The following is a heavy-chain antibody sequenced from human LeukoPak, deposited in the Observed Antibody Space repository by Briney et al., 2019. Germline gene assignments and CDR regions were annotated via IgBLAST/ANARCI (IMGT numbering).Heavy chain of an antibody. CDR2: ISAYNGNT. CDR3: ARVGVYDSSGYYDY. V-gene: IGHV1-18*01. CDR1: GYSFTSYG. D-gene: IGHD3-22*01. J-gene: IGHJ4*02. Sequence: GESLKISCKGSGYSFTSYGISWVRQAPGQGLEWMRWISAYNGNTNYAQKLQGRVTMTIDTSTSTAYMELRSLRSDDTAVYYCARVGVYDSSGYYDYWGQGTLVTVSS.